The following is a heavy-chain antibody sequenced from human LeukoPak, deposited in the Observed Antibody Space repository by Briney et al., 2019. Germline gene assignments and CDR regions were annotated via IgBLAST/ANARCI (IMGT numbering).Heavy chain of an antibody. CDR1: GGSISSSSYY. Sequence: SETLSLTCTVSGGSISSSSYYWGWIRQPPGKGLEWIGEINHSGSTNYNPSLKSRVTISVDTSKNQFSLKLSSVTAADTAVYYCARRHRTWGSYRQDKYYFDYWGQGTLVTVSS. J-gene: IGHJ4*02. CDR3: ARRHRTWGSYRQDKYYFDY. V-gene: IGHV4-39*07. CDR2: INHSGST. D-gene: IGHD3-16*02.